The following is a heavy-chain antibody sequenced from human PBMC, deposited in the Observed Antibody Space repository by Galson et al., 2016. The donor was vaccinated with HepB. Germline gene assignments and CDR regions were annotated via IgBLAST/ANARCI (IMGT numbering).Heavy chain of an antibody. Sequence: SVKVSCKASGYTFTTHAIHWVRQAPGQRLEWMGWINTGNGNTKYPQKFQGRVTITRDTSASTAYMELSRLRFGDTAVYYCARIRGRTVITSGYGMDVWGQGTTVTVSS. V-gene: IGHV1-3*04. J-gene: IGHJ6*02. D-gene: IGHD4-11*01. CDR3: ARIRGRTVITSGYGMDV. CDR1: GYTFTTHA. CDR2: INTGNGNT.